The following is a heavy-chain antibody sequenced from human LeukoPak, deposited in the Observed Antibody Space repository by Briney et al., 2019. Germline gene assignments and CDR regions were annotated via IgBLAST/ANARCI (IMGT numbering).Heavy chain of an antibody. V-gene: IGHV1-69*13. CDR1: GGTFSSYA. D-gene: IGHD4-17*01. CDR2: IIPIFGTA. J-gene: IGHJ4*02. Sequence: SVKVSCKASGGTFSSYAISWVRQAPGQGLEWMGGIIPIFGTANYAQKFQGRVTITADESTSTAYMELSSLRSEDTAVYYCARGHVPSWDYGDYTFDYWGQGTLVTVSS. CDR3: ARGHVPSWDYGDYTFDY.